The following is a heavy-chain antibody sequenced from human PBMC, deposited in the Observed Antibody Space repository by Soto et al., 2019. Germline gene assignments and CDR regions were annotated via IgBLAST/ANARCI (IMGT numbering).Heavy chain of an antibody. Sequence: PGGSLRLSCAASGFAFSSSWMSWVRQAPGKGLEWVANIKRGGSEKYYVDSVKGRFTISRDNAKNSLYLQMNSLRAEDTALYYCARHRYYEGSVPGYGMDVWGQGTTVTVSS. CDR3: ARHRYYEGSVPGYGMDV. J-gene: IGHJ6*02. CDR2: IKRGGSEK. CDR1: GFAFSSSW. V-gene: IGHV3-7*03. D-gene: IGHD3-16*01.